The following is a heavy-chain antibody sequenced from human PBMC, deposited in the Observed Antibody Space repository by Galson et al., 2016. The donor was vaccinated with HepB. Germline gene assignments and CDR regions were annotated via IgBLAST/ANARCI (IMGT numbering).Heavy chain of an antibody. Sequence: TLSLTCIVSGGPISSGGDHWSWIRQHPGKGLEWIAYIYYSGSTYYNPSLKSRVTISVDTSKNQFSLKLSSVTAADTAMYYCARERCTENRCYAWFDPWGQGALVTVSS. CDR2: IYYSGST. D-gene: IGHD2-2*01. CDR1: GGPISSGGDH. J-gene: IGHJ5*02. V-gene: IGHV4-31*03. CDR3: ARERCTENRCYAWFDP.